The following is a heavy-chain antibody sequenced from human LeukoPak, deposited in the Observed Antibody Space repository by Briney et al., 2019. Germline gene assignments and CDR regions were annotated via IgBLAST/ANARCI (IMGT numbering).Heavy chain of an antibody. V-gene: IGHV4-34*01. D-gene: IGHD5-12*01. CDR1: GGSFSGYY. CDR2: INHSGST. J-gene: IGHJ5*02. CDR3: ARIDSGYVGWFDP. Sequence: KPSETLSLTCAVYGGSFSGYYWSWIRQPPGKGLEWIGEINHSGSTNYNPSLKSRVTISVDTSKNQFSLKLSSVTAADTAVYYCARIDSGYVGWFDPWGQGTLVTVSS.